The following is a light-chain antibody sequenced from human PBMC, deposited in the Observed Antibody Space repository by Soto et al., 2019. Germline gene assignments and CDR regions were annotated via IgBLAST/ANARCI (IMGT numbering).Light chain of an antibody. CDR2: EVS. V-gene: IGLV2-14*01. J-gene: IGLJ2*01. Sequence: QSVLTQPASVSGSPGQSITISCTGTSSDVGGYNYVSWYQQHPGKAPKLMIYEVSNRPSGVSNRFSGSKSGNTASLTISGLQAEDEADYYCRSYTSSSTLGFGGGTKVTVL. CDR3: RSYTSSSTLG. CDR1: SSDVGGYNY.